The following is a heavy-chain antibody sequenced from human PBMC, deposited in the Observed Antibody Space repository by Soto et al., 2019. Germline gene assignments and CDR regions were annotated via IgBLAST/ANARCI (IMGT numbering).Heavy chain of an antibody. J-gene: IGHJ4*02. V-gene: IGHV3-72*01. CDR2: TRNKANNYTT. CDR1: AFTFSDHY. Sequence: EVQLVESGGALVQPGGSLRLSCAASAFTFSDHYMDWVRQAPGRGLEWVGRTRNKANNYTTEYAASVKGRFTISRDDSNNLLYLQMNSLKTEDTAVYYCTSGFPKFYSWGQGTLVTVSS. CDR3: TSGFPKFYS. D-gene: IGHD3-10*01.